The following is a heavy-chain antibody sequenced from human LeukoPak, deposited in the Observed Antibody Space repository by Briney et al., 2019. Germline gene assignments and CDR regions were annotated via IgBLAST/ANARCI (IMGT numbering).Heavy chain of an antibody. V-gene: IGHV1-69*13. CDR2: IIPIFGTA. D-gene: IGHD1-26*01. CDR1: GGTFSSYA. J-gene: IGHJ4*02. CDR3: ARDVGAIKVGTGGYFDY. Sequence: SVKVSCKASGGTFSSYAIGWVRQAPGQGLEWMGGIIPIFGTANYAQKFQGRVTITADESTSTAYMELSSLRSEDTAVYYCARDVGAIKVGTGGYFDYWGQGTLVTVSS.